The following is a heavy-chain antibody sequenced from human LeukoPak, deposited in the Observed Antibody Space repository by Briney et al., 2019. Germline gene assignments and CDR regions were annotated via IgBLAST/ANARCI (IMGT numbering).Heavy chain of an antibody. CDR2: IYHSGST. CDR3: AREDIVVVVAATAIDY. D-gene: IGHD2-15*01. Sequence: SETLSLTCTVSGYSISSGYYWGWIRQPPGKGLEWIGSIYHSGSTYYNPSLKSRVTISVDTSKNQFSLKLSSVTAADTAVYYCAREDIVVVVAATAIDYWGQGTLVTVSS. CDR1: GYSISSGYY. V-gene: IGHV4-38-2*02. J-gene: IGHJ4*02.